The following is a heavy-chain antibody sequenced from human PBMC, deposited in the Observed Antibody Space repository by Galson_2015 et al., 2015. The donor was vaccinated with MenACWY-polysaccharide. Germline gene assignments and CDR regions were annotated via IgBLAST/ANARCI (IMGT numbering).Heavy chain of an antibody. CDR2: LSGSGSST. D-gene: IGHD3-22*01. Sequence: SLRLSCAASGFTFSSYAMSWVRQAPGKGLEWVSALSGSGSSTYCADSVKGRFTISRDNSKSTLYLQMNSLRAEDSAVYYCAKGDFYNSGTYYPYFDCWGQGTLVTVSS. V-gene: IGHV3-23*01. CDR1: GFTFSSYA. J-gene: IGHJ4*02. CDR3: AKGDFYNSGTYYPYFDC.